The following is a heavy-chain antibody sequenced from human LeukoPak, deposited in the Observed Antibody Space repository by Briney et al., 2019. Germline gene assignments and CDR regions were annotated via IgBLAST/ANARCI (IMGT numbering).Heavy chain of an antibody. J-gene: IGHJ4*02. V-gene: IGHV4-39*07. CDR2: IYYSGST. Sequence: PSETLSLTCTVSGGSISSSSYYWGWIRQPPGKGLEWIGSIYYSGSTYYNPSLKSRVTISVDTSKNQFSLKLSSVTAADTAVYYCARGLAPPDYWGQGTPVTVSS. CDR1: GGSISSSSYY. D-gene: IGHD3-9*01. CDR3: ARGLAPPDY.